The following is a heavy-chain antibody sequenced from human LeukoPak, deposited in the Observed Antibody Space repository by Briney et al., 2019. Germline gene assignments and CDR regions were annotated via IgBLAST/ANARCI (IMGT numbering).Heavy chain of an antibody. V-gene: IGHV3-21*01. J-gene: IGHJ4*02. CDR1: GFNFNDYA. CDR2: ISSSSSYI. CDR3: ASGLYGDYGYYFDY. Sequence: KTGGSLRLSCAAPGFNFNDYAMSWVRQAPGKGLEWVSSISSSSSYIYYADSVKGRFTISRDNAKNSLYLQMNSLRAEDTAVYYCASGLYGDYGYYFDYWGQGTLVTVSS. D-gene: IGHD4-17*01.